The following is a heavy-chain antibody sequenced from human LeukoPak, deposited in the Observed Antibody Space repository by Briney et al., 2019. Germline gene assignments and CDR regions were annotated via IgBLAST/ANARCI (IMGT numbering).Heavy chain of an antibody. J-gene: IGHJ6*02. Sequence: ASVKVSCKASGGTFSSYAISWVRQATGQGLEWMGWMNPNSGNTGYAQKFQGRVTMTRNTSISTAYMELSSLRSEDTAVYYCARGRAENDFWSGYYTYYYGMDVWGQGTTVTVSS. D-gene: IGHD3-3*01. V-gene: IGHV1-8*02. CDR1: GGTFSSYA. CDR2: MNPNSGNT. CDR3: ARGRAENDFWSGYYTYYYGMDV.